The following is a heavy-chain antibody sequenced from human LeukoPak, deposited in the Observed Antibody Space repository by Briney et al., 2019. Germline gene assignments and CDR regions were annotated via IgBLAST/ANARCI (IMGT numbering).Heavy chain of an antibody. CDR1: GFTFSSYA. CDR3: ASVGTWAPDAFDI. Sequence: GGSLRLSCAASGFTFSSYAMSWVRQAPGKGLEWVSAISGSGGSTYYADSVKGRFTISRDNSKNTLYLQMNSLRAEDTAVYYCASVGTWAPDAFDIWGQGTMVTVSS. D-gene: IGHD7-27*01. J-gene: IGHJ3*02. CDR2: ISGSGGST. V-gene: IGHV3-23*01.